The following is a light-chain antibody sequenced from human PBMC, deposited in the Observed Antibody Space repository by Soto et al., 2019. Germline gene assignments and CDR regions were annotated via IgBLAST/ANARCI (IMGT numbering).Light chain of an antibody. CDR3: QQYSCSSAWT. CDR1: QSINKW. CDR2: DAS. Sequence: DIQMTQSPSTLSASIGDRVTITCRASQSINKWLALHQQKPGKAPKLLIYDASSLQSGVPPRFSGSGSGTQFTLTFRGLQADYIATYTCQQYSCSSAWTFGEGPKVDIK. V-gene: IGKV1-5*01. J-gene: IGKJ1*01.